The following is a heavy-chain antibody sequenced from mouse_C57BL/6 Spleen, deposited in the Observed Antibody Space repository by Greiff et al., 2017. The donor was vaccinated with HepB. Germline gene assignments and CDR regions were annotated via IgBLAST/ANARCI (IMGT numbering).Heavy chain of an antibody. CDR3: ARDREVTTVVAKGFDY. CDR2: ISDGGSYT. J-gene: IGHJ2*01. CDR1: GFTFSSYA. V-gene: IGHV5-4*01. Sequence: EVKLMESGGGLVKPGGSLKLSCAASGFTFSSYAMSWVRQTPEKRLEWVATISDGGSYTYYPDNVKGRFTISRDNAKNNLYLQMSHLKSEDTAMYYCARDREVTTVVAKGFDYWGQGTTLTVSS. D-gene: IGHD1-1*01.